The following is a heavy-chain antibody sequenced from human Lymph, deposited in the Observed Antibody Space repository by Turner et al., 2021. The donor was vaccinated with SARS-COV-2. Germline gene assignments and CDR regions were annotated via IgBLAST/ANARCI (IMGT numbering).Heavy chain of an antibody. D-gene: IGHD6-13*01. J-gene: IGHJ6*02. CDR1: GIIVSRNY. CDR3: ARDLGTYGMDV. CDR2: IYSGGTT. V-gene: IGHV3-53*02. Sequence: EVQLVETGGGLIQPAGSLSLSCAASGIIVSRNYMNWVRQAPGKGLEWVSVIYSGGTTYYADSVKGRFTISRDNSKNTLYLQMNSLRVEDTAVYYCARDLGTYGMDVWGQGTTVTVSS.